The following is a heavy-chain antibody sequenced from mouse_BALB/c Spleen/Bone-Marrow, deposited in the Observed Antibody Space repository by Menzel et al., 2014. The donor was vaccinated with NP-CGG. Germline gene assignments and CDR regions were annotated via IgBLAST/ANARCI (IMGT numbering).Heavy chain of an antibody. V-gene: IGHV1-7*01. CDR1: GYTFTSYW. J-gene: IGHJ3*01. D-gene: IGHD2-4*01. CDR3: ARDDYAY. CDR2: IYPSTGYT. Sequence: QVQLQQSGAELAKPGASVKMSCKASGYTFTSYWMHRVKQRPGQGLEWIGYIYPSTGYTEYNQKFKDKVTLTADKSSSTACMQLSSLTSEDSAVYYCARDDYAYWGQGTLVTVSA.